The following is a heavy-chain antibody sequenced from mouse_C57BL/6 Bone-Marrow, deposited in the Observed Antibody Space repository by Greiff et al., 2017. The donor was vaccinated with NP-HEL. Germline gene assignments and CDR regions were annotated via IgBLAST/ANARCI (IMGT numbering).Heavy chain of an antibody. D-gene: IGHD1-1*01. J-gene: IGHJ3*01. V-gene: IGHV1-69*01. CDR1: GYTFTSYW. Sequence: QVHVKQPGAELVMPGASVKLSCNASGYTFTSYWMHWVKQRPGQGLVWIGEIDPSDSYPNYNQKFKGKSTLTVDKSSSTAYMQLSSLTSEDSAVYYCARWGIYYYGSSPWFAYWGQGTLVTVSA. CDR2: IDPSDSYP. CDR3: ARWGIYYYGSSPWFAY.